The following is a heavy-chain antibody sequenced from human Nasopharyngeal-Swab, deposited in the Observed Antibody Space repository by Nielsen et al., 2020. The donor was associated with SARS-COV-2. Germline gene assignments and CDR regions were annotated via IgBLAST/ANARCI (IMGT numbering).Heavy chain of an antibody. Sequence: SETLSLTCAVSGGPISSGGYSWSWIRQPPGKGLEWIGYIYHSGSTYYNPSLKSRVTISVDRSKNQFSLKLSSVTAADTAVYYCARTPLPYYFDYWGQGTLVTVSS. J-gene: IGHJ4*02. CDR2: IYHSGST. CDR1: GGPISSGGYS. V-gene: IGHV4-30-2*01. CDR3: ARTPLPYYFDY.